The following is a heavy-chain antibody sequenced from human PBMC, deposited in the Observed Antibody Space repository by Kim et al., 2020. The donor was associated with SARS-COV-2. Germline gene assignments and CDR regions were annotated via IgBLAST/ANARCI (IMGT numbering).Heavy chain of an antibody. Sequence: SETLSLTCTVSGGSVTSSYWTWIRQPAGKGLDWIGRIFVSGSFNYNPSLQSRVVMSVDRAKDQISLTLRSVTAADTAVYYFARDPPVFQGTFDYWGRGA. CDR2: IFVSGSF. V-gene: IGHV4-4*07. J-gene: IGHJ4*02. D-gene: IGHD2-8*01. CDR3: ARDPPVFQGTFDY. CDR1: GGSVTSSY.